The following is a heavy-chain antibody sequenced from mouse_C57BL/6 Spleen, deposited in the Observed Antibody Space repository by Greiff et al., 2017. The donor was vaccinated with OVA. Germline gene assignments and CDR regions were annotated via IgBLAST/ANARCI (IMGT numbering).Heavy chain of an antibody. CDR2: INPNNGGT. D-gene: IGHD1-1*01. CDR1: GYTFTDYN. Sequence: EVQLQQSGPELVKPGASVKIPCKASGYTFTDYNMDWVKQSHGKSLEWIGDINPNNGGTIYNQKFKGKATLTVDKSSSTAYMELRSLTSEDTAVYYCARDGYYGSRGAMDYWGQGTSVTVSS. J-gene: IGHJ4*01. CDR3: ARDGYYGSRGAMDY. V-gene: IGHV1-18*01.